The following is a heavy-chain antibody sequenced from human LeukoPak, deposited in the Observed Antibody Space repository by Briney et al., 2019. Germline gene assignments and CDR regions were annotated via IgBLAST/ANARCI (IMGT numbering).Heavy chain of an antibody. Sequence: PGGSLRLSCAASGVTFSSYAMSWVRQAPGKGLEWVSAISGSGGSTYYADSVKGRFTISRDNSKNTLYLQMNSLRAEDTAVYYCAKDQLAVEELEYSSSSGARYFDYWGQGTLVTVSS. CDR2: ISGSGGST. CDR3: AKDQLAVEELEYSSSSGARYFDY. J-gene: IGHJ4*02. CDR1: GVTFSSYA. D-gene: IGHD6-6*01. V-gene: IGHV3-23*01.